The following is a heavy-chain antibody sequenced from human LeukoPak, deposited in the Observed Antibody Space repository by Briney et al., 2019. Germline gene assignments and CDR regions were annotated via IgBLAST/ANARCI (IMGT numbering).Heavy chain of an antibody. CDR2: IIPIFGTA. Sequence: GASVKVSCKASRGTFSSYAVSWVRQAPGQGLEWMGGIIPIFGTANYAQKFQGRVTITADKSTSTAYMELSSLRSEDTAVYYCARNLVGVTSAFDIWGQGTMFTVSS. CDR3: ARNLVGVTSAFDI. J-gene: IGHJ3*02. V-gene: IGHV1-69*06. CDR1: RGTFSSYA. D-gene: IGHD2-2*01.